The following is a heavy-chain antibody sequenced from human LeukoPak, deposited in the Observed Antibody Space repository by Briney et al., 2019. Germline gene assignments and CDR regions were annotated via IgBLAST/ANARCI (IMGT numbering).Heavy chain of an antibody. Sequence: ESSETLSLTCTVSGGSISSGSYYWSWIRQPAGKGLEWIGYIFHSGSTNSNPSLKSRVTISVDTSKNQFSLKLSSVTAADTAVYYCARSAFGDYSFDYWGQGTLVTVSS. CDR2: IFHSGST. CDR3: ARSAFGDYSFDY. D-gene: IGHD3-16*01. V-gene: IGHV4-61*10. J-gene: IGHJ4*02. CDR1: GGSISSGSYY.